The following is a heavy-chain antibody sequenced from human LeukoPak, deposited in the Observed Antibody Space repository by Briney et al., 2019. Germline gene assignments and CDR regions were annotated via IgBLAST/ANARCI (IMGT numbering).Heavy chain of an antibody. CDR2: ISYDGSNK. V-gene: IGHV3-30-3*01. CDR3: ARDRSWYFDY. J-gene: IGHJ4*02. Sequence: PGRSLRLSCAASGFTFSSYAMHWVRQAPGKGLEWVAVISYDGSNKYYADSVKGRFTISRDNSKNTLYLQMNSLRAEDTAVYYCARDRSWYFDYWGQGTLVTVSS. D-gene: IGHD6-13*01. CDR1: GFTFSSYA.